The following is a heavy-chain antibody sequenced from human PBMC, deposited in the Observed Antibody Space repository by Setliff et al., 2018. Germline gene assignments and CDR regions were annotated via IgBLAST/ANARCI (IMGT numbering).Heavy chain of an antibody. D-gene: IGHD3-10*01. CDR3: ARHRRPDYGAFISWYFDL. V-gene: IGHV4-38-2*01. Sequence: SETLSLTCDVSNYSISSGYYWGWVRQPPGKGLEWIATIYYGGGTYYNPSLKSRVTISLDMSKNQFSLRLNSVTAADTAVYFCARHRRPDYGAFISWYFDLWGRGTLVTVSS. J-gene: IGHJ2*01. CDR1: NYSISSGYY. CDR2: IYYGGGT.